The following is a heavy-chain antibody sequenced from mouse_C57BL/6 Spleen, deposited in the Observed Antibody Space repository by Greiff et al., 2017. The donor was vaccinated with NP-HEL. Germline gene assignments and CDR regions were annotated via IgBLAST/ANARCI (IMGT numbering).Heavy chain of an antibody. Sequence: VQLQQSGAELARPGASVKLSCKASGYTFTSYGISWVKQRTGQGLEWIGEIYPRSGNTYYNEKFKGKATLTADNSSSTAYMELRSLTSEDSAVYFCARALYGNYYFDYWGQGTTLTVSS. J-gene: IGHJ2*01. CDR1: GYTFTSYG. D-gene: IGHD2-1*01. CDR3: ARALYGNYYFDY. CDR2: IYPRSGNT. V-gene: IGHV1-81*01.